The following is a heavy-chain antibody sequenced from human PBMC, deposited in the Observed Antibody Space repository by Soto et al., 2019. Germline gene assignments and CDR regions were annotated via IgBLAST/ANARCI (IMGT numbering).Heavy chain of an antibody. CDR2: ISHSGSR. D-gene: IGHD6-19*01. J-gene: IGHJ4*02. Sequence: SETLSLTCVVSCGSFSGYFWTWILQSPGMGLEWIGEISHSGSRNYNPAFQSRVIISVDSSKNHVSLKLSSVTAADSATYFCARGLAYDRPITVAEPFDSWGQGTLVTVSS. V-gene: IGHV4-34*01. CDR3: ARGLAYDRPITVAEPFDS. CDR1: CGSFSGYF.